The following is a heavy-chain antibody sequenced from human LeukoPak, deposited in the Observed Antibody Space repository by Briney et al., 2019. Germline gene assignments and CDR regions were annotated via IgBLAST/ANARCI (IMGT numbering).Heavy chain of an antibody. CDR2: ISGSGGNT. J-gene: IGHJ4*02. V-gene: IGHV3-23*01. Sequence: PGGSLRLSCAASGFIFSSYAMNWVRQAPGKGLEWVSGISGSGGNTYYADSVKGRFTISRDNSENTLNLQMNSLRAEDTAIYYCAKARAGDITAAFIYWGQGTLVTVSS. D-gene: IGHD6-13*01. CDR1: GFIFSSYA. CDR3: AKARAGDITAAFIY.